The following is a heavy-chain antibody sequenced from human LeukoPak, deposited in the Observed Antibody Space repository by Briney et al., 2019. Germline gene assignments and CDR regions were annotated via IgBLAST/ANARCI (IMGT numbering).Heavy chain of an antibody. CDR2: IIPIFGTA. CDR1: GGTFSSYA. D-gene: IGHD6-13*01. CDR3: AREATSSSWYVNWFDP. J-gene: IGHJ5*02. Sequence: ASVKVSCKASGGTFSSYAISWVRQAPGQRLEWMGGIIPIFGTANYAQKFQGRVTITADESTSTAYMELSSLRSEDTAVYYCAREATSSSWYVNWFDPWGQGTLVTVSS. V-gene: IGHV1-69*13.